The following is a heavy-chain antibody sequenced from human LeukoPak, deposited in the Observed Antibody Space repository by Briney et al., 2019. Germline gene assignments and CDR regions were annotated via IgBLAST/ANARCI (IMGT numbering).Heavy chain of an antibody. CDR2: IILLFGTA. CDR3: ARGCYGGPTDY. D-gene: IGHD2-2*01. V-gene: IGHV1-69*05. J-gene: IGHJ4*02. Sequence: FSVNVSCKASGGTFHRYSIIWVRQAPGQGLEWMGRIILLFGTANYAQKLQGRVTITTDESTSTAYMELSSRTSEDTAVYYCARGCYGGPTDYWGQGTLVTVSS. CDR1: GGTFHRYS.